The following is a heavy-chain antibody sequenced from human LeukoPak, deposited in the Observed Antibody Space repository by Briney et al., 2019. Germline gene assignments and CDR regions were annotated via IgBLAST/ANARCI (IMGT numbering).Heavy chain of an antibody. D-gene: IGHD1-26*01. CDR2: ISSSGSTI. J-gene: IGHJ4*02. CDR3: ARESSGSYYVGFDY. CDR1: GFTVSSYE. Sequence: GGSLRLSCAASGFTVSSYEMNWVRQAPGKGLEWVSYISSSGSTIYYADSVKGRFTISRDSAKNSLYLQTSSLRAEDTAVYYCARESSGSYYVGFDYWGQGTLVTVSS. V-gene: IGHV3-48*03.